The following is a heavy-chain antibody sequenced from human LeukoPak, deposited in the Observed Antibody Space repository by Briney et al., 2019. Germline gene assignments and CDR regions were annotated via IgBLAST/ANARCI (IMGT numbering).Heavy chain of an antibody. D-gene: IGHD1-26*01. CDR1: GASIYSYY. CDR2: ISISGGT. Sequence: PSETLSLTCSVSGASIYSYYWNWIRQPAGRGLEYIGRISISGGTNYNPSLRSRVTMSVDTSNNQISLKLSSVTAADTAVYYCASDSSGSYGALDIWGQGTVVTVSS. CDR3: ASDSSGSYGALDI. J-gene: IGHJ3*02. V-gene: IGHV4-4*07.